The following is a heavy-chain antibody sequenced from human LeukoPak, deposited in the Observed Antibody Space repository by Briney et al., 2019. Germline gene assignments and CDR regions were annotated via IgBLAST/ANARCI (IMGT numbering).Heavy chain of an antibody. CDR3: ARMIAFGVVYDAFDV. CDR2: IDWDDDK. CDR1: GFSLSTSGMC. J-gene: IGHJ3*01. V-gene: IGHV2-70*11. Sequence: SGPALVKPTQTLTLTRTFSGFSLSTSGMCVSWIRQPPGKALEWLARIDWDDDKYYSTSLKTRLTISKDTSKNQVVLTMTNMDPVDTATYYCARMIAFGVVYDAFDVWGQGTMVTVSS. D-gene: IGHD3-3*01.